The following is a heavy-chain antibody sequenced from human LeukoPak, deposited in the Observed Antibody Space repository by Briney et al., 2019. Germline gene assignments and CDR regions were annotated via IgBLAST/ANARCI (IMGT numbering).Heavy chain of an antibody. Sequence: PGGSLRLSCAASGFTFSSYAMHWVRQAPGKGLEWVAVISYDGSNKYYADSVKGRFTISRDNSKNTLYLQMNSLRAEDTAVYYCARDHSRGSGWYGGIAFDIWGQGTMVTVSS. CDR3: ARDHSRGSGWYGGIAFDI. D-gene: IGHD6-19*01. CDR2: ISYDGSNK. J-gene: IGHJ3*02. CDR1: GFTFSSYA. V-gene: IGHV3-30-3*01.